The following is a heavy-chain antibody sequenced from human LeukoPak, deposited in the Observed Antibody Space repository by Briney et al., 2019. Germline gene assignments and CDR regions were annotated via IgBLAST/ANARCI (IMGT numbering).Heavy chain of an antibody. CDR2: ISWNSGSI. CDR1: GFTFDDYA. V-gene: IGHV3-9*01. Sequence: GGSLRLSCAASGFTFDDYAMHWVRQAPGKGLEWVSGISWNSGSIGYADSVKGRFTISRDNAKNSLYLQMNSLRAEDSALYYCAKSWGSGSYVFDYWGQGTLVTVSS. D-gene: IGHD3-10*01. CDR3: AKSWGSGSYVFDY. J-gene: IGHJ4*02.